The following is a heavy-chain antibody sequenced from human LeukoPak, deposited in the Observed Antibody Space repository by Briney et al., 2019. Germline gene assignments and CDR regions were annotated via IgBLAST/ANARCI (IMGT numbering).Heavy chain of an antibody. Sequence: GASVKVSCKASGYTFTGFYMHWVRQAPGQGLEWMGWINPNSGGTNYAQKFQGRVTMTRDTSISTAYMELSRLRSDDTAVYYCARDIVVVPAVMYYFDYWGQGTLVTVSS. CDR2: INPNSGGT. D-gene: IGHD2-2*01. V-gene: IGHV1-2*02. CDR3: ARDIVVVPAVMYYFDY. CDR1: GYTFTGFY. J-gene: IGHJ4*02.